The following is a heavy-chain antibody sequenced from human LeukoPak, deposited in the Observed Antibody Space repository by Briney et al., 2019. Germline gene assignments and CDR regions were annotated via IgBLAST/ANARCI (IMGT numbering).Heavy chain of an antibody. J-gene: IGHJ2*01. D-gene: IGHD3-10*01. CDR3: ARDSGLRAFDL. V-gene: IGHV3-7*04. Sequence: GGSLRLSCAASGFPFSVYWMSWVRQAPGKGLEWVANIKQDGSARYYVDSVKGRFTISRDNAKDSLYLQMNSLRAEDTAVYYCARDSGLRAFDLWGRGTLVTVSS. CDR1: GFPFSVYW. CDR2: IKQDGSAR.